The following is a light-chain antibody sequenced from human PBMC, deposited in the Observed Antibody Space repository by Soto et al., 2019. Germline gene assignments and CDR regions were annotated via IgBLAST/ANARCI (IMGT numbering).Light chain of an antibody. V-gene: IGKV1-5*03. CDR2: KAS. CDR1: QSISSW. Sequence: DIQMTQSPSTLSASVGDRVTITCRASQSISSWLAWYQQKPGKAPKLLIYKASSLESGVPSRFSGSGSGTEFTLTISSLQPDDFATYYCQQYNRYSPYTFGQGTKPGIK. J-gene: IGKJ2*01. CDR3: QQYNRYSPYT.